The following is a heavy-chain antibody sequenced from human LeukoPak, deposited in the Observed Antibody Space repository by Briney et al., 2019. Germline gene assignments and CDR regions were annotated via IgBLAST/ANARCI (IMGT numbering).Heavy chain of an antibody. CDR1: GGSFSGYY. J-gene: IGHJ4*02. D-gene: IGHD3-10*01. Sequence: SETLSLTCAVYGGSFSGYYWSWIRQPPGKGLEWIGEINHSGSTNYNPSLKSRVTISVDTSKSQFSLKLSSVTAADTAVYYCATTLYGSGSYCFDYWGQGTLVTVSS. CDR3: ATTLYGSGSYCFDY. V-gene: IGHV4-34*01. CDR2: INHSGST.